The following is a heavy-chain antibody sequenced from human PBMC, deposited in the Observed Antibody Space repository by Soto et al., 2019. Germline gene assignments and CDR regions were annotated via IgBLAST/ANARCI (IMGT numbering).Heavy chain of an antibody. Sequence: GGSLRLSCAASGFTFSSYAMHWVRQAPGKGLEWVAVISYDGSNKYYADSVKGRFTISRDNSKNTLYLQMNSLRAEDTAVYYCARDTYYYDSSGYSDPYYYYYYGMDVWGQGTTVTVSS. CDR3: ARDTYYYDSSGYSDPYYYYYYGMDV. J-gene: IGHJ6*02. CDR1: GFTFSSYA. V-gene: IGHV3-30-3*01. CDR2: ISYDGSNK. D-gene: IGHD3-22*01.